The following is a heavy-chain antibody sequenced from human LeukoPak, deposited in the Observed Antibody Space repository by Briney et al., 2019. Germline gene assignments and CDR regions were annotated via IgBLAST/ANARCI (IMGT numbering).Heavy chain of an antibody. J-gene: IGHJ3*02. CDR2: IYWDDDK. CDR1: GFSLTTTGVG. V-gene: IGHV2-5*02. CDR3: AHRIHDRSGFWDQGSFDI. D-gene: IGHD3-22*01. Sequence: SGPTLVSPTQTLTLTCTFSGFSLTTTGVGVGWIRQPPGKALEWLAFIYWDDDKRYRPSLRRRLTVTKATSSNQVVLTLTNMDLVDTGTYYCAHRIHDRSGFWDQGSFDIWGQGTMVTVSS.